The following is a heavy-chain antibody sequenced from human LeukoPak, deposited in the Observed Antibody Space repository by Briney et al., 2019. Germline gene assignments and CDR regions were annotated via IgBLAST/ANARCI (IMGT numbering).Heavy chain of an antibody. CDR1: RFTFSRYA. V-gene: IGHV3-23*01. CDR3: ARDAGSGSYLEY. J-gene: IGHJ4*02. CDR2: ISGSGGST. D-gene: IGHD3-10*01. Sequence: GGSLRLSCAASRFTFSRYAMNWVRQAPGKGLEWVSAISGSGGSTYYADSVKGRFTISRDNSKNTLYLQMNSLRAEDTAVYYCARDAGSGSYLEYWGQGTLVTVSS.